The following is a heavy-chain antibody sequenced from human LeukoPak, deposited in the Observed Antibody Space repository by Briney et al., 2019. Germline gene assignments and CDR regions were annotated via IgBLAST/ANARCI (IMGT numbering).Heavy chain of an antibody. Sequence: PSETLSLTCAVYGGSFSGYYWSWIRQPPGKGLEWIGEINHSGSTNYNPSLKSRVIISIDTSKNQFSLKLSSVTAADTAVYYCAKSRGSGNYFDSWGQGALVTVSS. CDR2: INHSGST. J-gene: IGHJ4*02. V-gene: IGHV4-34*01. D-gene: IGHD3-10*01. CDR1: GGSFSGYY. CDR3: AKSRGSGNYFDS.